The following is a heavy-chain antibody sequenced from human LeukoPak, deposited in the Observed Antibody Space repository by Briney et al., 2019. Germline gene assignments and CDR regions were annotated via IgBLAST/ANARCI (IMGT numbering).Heavy chain of an antibody. V-gene: IGHV5-51*01. CDR1: GYTFTSYW. J-gene: IGHJ4*02. CDR2: IYPGDSDT. Sequence: GESLKISCKGSGYTFTSYWIGWVRQMPGKGLEWKGIIYPGDSDTRYSTSFQGQVTISADKSISTAYLQWSSLNASDTAMYYCASRSYDSSGYYKKNLYFFDYWGQGTLVTVSS. CDR3: ASRSYDSSGYYKKNLYFFDY. D-gene: IGHD3-22*01.